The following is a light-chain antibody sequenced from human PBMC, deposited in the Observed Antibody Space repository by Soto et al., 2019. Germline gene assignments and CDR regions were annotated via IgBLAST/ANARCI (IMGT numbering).Light chain of an antibody. V-gene: IGKV3-20*01. Sequence: TLYPVALAVSKRQRSTLSGIASQSVTSNYLAWYQQKPGQAPRLLIYGISNRATGVPDRFSGSGSGTDFTLTISRLEPEDFAVYYCQQYTYWPLPFAQGT. CDR3: QQYTYWPLP. J-gene: IGKJ1*01. CDR2: GIS. CDR1: QSVTSNY.